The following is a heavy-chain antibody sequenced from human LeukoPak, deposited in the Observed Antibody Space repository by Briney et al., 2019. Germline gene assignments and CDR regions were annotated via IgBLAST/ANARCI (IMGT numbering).Heavy chain of an antibody. V-gene: IGHV4-39*07. CDR2: IYYSGST. CDR3: ARDSSRTIWFDL. J-gene: IGHJ5*02. D-gene: IGHD2-2*01. CDR1: GGSISSSSYY. Sequence: SETLSLTCTVSGGSISSSSYYWGWIRQPPGKGLEWIGTIYYSGSTYCTPSLKSRVTISLDTSKNQFSLKLSSVTAADTAVYYCARDSSRTIWFDLWGQGTLVTVSS.